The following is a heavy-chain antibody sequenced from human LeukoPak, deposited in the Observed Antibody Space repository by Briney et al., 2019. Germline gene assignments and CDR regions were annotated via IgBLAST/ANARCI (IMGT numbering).Heavy chain of an antibody. CDR2: ISSSSSYI. CDR1: GFTFSSYS. D-gene: IGHD7-27*01. J-gene: IGHJ4*02. CDR3: ARDAGLTGESFDY. Sequence: GGSLRLSCAASGFTFSSYSMNWVRQAPGKGLEWVSSISSSSSYIYYADSVKGRFTISRDNAKNSLYLQMNSLRAEDTAVYYCARDAGLTGESFDYWGQGTLVTVSS. V-gene: IGHV3-21*01.